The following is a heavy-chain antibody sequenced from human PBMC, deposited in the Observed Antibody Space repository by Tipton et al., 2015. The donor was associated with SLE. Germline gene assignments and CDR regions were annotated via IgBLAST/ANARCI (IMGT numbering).Heavy chain of an antibody. D-gene: IGHD6-19*01. Sequence: TLSLTCTVSGGPLSRYYWSWIRQPPGKGLGWIGRIYTSGSTNYNPPPKSRVTMSVDTSKNQFSLKLSSVTAADTAVYYCARQQWLGYFDYWGQGTLVTVSS. CDR3: ARQQWLGYFDY. CDR2: IYTSGST. V-gene: IGHV4-4*07. CDR1: GGPLSRYY. J-gene: IGHJ4*02.